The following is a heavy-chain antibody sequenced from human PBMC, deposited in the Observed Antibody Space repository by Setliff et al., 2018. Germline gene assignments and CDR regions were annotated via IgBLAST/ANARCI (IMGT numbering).Heavy chain of an antibody. CDR1: GFTFSTYA. Sequence: GGSLRLSCAASGFTFSTYAMHWVRRAPGKGLEWVAVISYDGSNKYYADSVKGRFTISRDNSKNTLYLQMNSLRAEDTAVYYCVRDTTSGWMLTNWGQGTLVTVSS. J-gene: IGHJ4*02. D-gene: IGHD6-25*01. CDR3: VRDTTSGWMLTN. V-gene: IGHV3-30-3*01. CDR2: ISYDGSNK.